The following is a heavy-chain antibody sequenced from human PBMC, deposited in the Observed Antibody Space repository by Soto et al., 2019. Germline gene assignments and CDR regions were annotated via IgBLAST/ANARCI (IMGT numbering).Heavy chain of an antibody. CDR1: GFSFSDYY. CDR3: PRARSGYPMDF. CDR2: IKNRERSYNK. V-gene: IGHV3-72*01. J-gene: IGHJ4*02. D-gene: IGHD3-22*01. Sequence: PGGSLRLSCAASGFSFSDYYLDWVRQAPGKRPEWISRIKNRERSYNKEYAASVEGRFTMTRDDSQNLLYLQMNTLKTEDTAIYYCPRARSGYPMDFRGQGTRVTVSS.